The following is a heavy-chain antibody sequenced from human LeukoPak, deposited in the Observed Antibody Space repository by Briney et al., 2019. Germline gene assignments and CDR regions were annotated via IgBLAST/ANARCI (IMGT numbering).Heavy chain of an antibody. CDR2: ISGSGGST. CDR1: GFTFSTYA. J-gene: IGHJ4*02. V-gene: IGHV3-23*01. D-gene: IGHD3-22*01. CDR3: ATLPHDYYDSSGPPDY. Sequence: GGSLRLSCAASGFTFSTYAMSWVRQAPGKGLKWVSAISGSGGSTYYADSVKGRFTISRDNSKNTLYLQMNSLRAEDTAVYYCATLPHDYYDSSGPPDYWGQGTLVTVSS.